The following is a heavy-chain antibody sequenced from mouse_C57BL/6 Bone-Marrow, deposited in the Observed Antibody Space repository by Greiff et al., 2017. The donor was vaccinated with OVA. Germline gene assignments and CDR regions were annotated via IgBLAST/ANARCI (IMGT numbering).Heavy chain of an antibody. Sequence: VQLQQSGAELVKPGASVKLSCKASGYTFTSYWMHWVKQRPGQGLEWIGMIHPNSGSTNYNEKFKSKATLTVDKSSSTAYMQLSSLTSEDSAVYYCARRAYGSSPYWYFDVWGTGTTVTVSS. V-gene: IGHV1-64*01. CDR3: ARRAYGSSPYWYFDV. CDR2: IHPNSGST. J-gene: IGHJ1*03. CDR1: GYTFTSYW. D-gene: IGHD1-1*01.